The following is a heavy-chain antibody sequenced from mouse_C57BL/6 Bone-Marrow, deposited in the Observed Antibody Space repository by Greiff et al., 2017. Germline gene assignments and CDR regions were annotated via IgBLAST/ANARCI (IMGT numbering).Heavy chain of an antibody. D-gene: IGHD2-1*01. Sequence: QVQLKESGPGLVQPSQSLSISCTASGFSLTSYGVHWVRQSPGKGLEWLGVIWSGGSTDYNAAFISRLSISKDNSKSQVFFKMNSLQAYDKAIYYCARNLYYGNFWFAYWGQGALVTASA. J-gene: IGHJ3*01. CDR3: ARNLYYGNFWFAY. CDR1: GFSLTSYG. CDR2: IWSGGST. V-gene: IGHV2-2*01.